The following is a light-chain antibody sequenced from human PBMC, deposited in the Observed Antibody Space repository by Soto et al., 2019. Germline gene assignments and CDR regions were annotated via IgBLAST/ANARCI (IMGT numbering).Light chain of an antibody. CDR1: QTVFRSSNNKNH. J-gene: IGKJ5*01. Sequence: DIVMTQSPDSLAVSLGERATINCKSSQTVFRSSNNKNHLAWYQQKPGQPPKLLISWASTRESGVPERFSGSGTGTDFSITISSLQDEDVRDYYCQHCYDVPVTFGQGTRREIK. CDR3: QHCYDVPVT. V-gene: IGKV4-1*01. CDR2: WAS.